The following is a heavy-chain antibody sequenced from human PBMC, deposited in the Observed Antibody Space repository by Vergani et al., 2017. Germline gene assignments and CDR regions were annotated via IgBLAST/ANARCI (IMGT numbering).Heavy chain of an antibody. V-gene: IGHV3-73*01. D-gene: IGHD1-26*01. J-gene: IGHJ4*02. CDR1: GFTFTNFA. CDR2: IRSKANDYAT. Sequence: EVQLLESGGNLVQPGGSLRLSCAASGFTFTNFAMTWVRQSSGKGLEWLGRIRSKANDYATEYSVSVRGRFTISRDDSTYTAYLQMQNLRLDDTAVYYCTSGGLYVGPTQRYSDYWGQGSLVTVSS. CDR3: TSGGLYVGPTQRYSDY.